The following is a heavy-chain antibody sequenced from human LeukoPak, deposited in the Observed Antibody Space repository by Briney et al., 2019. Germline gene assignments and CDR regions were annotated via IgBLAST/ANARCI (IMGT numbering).Heavy chain of an antibody. Sequence: SETLSLTCTVSGGSISNYYWSWIRQPPGKGLEWIGYIYYSGSTSYNPSLKSRVTISVDTSKNQFSLKLSSVTAADTAVYYCARDSFRSIAAAGTEDFDYWGQGTLVTVSS. V-gene: IGHV4-59*12. CDR2: IYYSGST. CDR3: ARDSFRSIAAAGTEDFDY. D-gene: IGHD6-13*01. J-gene: IGHJ4*02. CDR1: GGSISNYY.